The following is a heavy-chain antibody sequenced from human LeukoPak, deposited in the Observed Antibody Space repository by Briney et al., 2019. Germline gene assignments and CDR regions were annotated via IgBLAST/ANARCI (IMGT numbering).Heavy chain of an antibody. J-gene: IGHJ3*02. V-gene: IGHV3-21*01. CDR2: ISRSATYL. Sequence: GGSLRLSCTASGFTFSSYAMNWVRQAPGKGLEWVSSISRSATYLYYADSLQGRFTVSRDDAKSSLYLQMNSLSAEDTAVYYCARHVYSSGWGAFDIWGQGTMVTVSS. CDR1: GFTFSSYA. D-gene: IGHD6-19*01. CDR3: ARHVYSSGWGAFDI.